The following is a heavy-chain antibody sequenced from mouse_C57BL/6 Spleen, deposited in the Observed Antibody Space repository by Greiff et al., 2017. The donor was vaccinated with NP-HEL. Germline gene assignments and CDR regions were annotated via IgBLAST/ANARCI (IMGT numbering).Heavy chain of an antibody. V-gene: IGHV1-55*01. CDR2: IYPGSGST. D-gene: IGHD4-1*01. Sequence: VKLMESGAELVKPGASVKMSCKASGYTFTSYWITWVKQRPGQGLEWIGDIYPGSGSTNYNEKFKSKATLTVDTSSSTAYMQLSSLTSEDSAVYYCARGGTVYYFDYWGQGTTLTVSS. CDR1: GYTFTSYW. CDR3: ARGGTVYYFDY. J-gene: IGHJ2*01.